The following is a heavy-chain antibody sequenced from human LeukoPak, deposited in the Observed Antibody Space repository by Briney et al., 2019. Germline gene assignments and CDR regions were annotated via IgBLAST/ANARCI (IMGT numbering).Heavy chain of an antibody. D-gene: IGHD3-3*01. V-gene: IGHV3-23*01. CDR1: GFIFSSYA. CDR2: ISGSGGST. CDR3: AKDPITIFGVVIDRFDY. J-gene: IGHJ4*02. Sequence: GGSLRLSCAASGFIFSSYAMSWVRQAPGKGLEWVSAISGSGGSTYYADSVKGRFTISRDNSKNTLYLQMNSLRAEDTAVYYCAKDPITIFGVVIDRFDYWGQGTLVTVSS.